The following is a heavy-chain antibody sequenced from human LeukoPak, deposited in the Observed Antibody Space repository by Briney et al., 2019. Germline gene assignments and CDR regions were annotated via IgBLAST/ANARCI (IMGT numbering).Heavy chain of an antibody. V-gene: IGHV3-23*01. CDR3: VSRSGWYPFDY. CDR1: GFTFSSYA. D-gene: IGHD6-19*01. CDR2: ISGSGGST. Sequence: GGSLGLSCAASGFTFSSYAMSWVRQAPGKGLEWVSAISGSGGSTYYADSVKGRFTISRDNSKNTLYLQMNSLRAEDTAVYYCVSRSGWYPFDYWGQGTLVTVSS. J-gene: IGHJ4*02.